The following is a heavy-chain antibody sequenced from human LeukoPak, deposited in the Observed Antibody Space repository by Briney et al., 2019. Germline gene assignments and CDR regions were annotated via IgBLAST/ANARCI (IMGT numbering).Heavy chain of an antibody. V-gene: IGHV3-23*01. CDR3: AKGGYYDSSGYVDY. D-gene: IGHD3-22*01. CDR1: GFTFSNYA. Sequence: GGSLRLSCAAAGFTFSNYAMSWVRQAPGKGLEWVSAISGSGGSTYYADSVKGRFTISRDNSKNTLYLQMNSLRAEDTAVYYCAKGGYYDSSGYVDYWGQGTLVTVSS. CDR2: ISGSGGST. J-gene: IGHJ4*02.